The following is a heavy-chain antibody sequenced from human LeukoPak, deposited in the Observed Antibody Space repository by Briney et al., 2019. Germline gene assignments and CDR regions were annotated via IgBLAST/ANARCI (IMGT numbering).Heavy chain of an antibody. D-gene: IGHD3-10*01. CDR2: INHSGST. CDR3: ARGWFGYYNWFDP. CDR1: GGSFSGYY. J-gene: IGHJ5*02. Sequence: PSETLSLTCAVYGGSFSGYYWSWIRQPPGKGLEWIGEINHSGSTNYNPSLKSRVIISVDTSKNQFSLKLSSVTAADTAVYYCARGWFGYYNWFDPWGQGTLVTVSS. V-gene: IGHV4-34*01.